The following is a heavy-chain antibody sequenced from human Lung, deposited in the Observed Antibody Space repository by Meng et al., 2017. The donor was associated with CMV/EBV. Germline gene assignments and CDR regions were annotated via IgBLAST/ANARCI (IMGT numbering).Heavy chain of an antibody. V-gene: IGHV1-2*02. CDR3: AREGGSTADWFDP. Sequence: ASVYTFTGYYMHWVRQAPGQGLEWMGWINPNSGGTNYAQKFQGRVTMTRDTSISTAYMELSRLRSDDTAVYYCAREGGSTADWFDPWGQGTLVTVSS. J-gene: IGHJ5*02. CDR1: VYTFTGYY. CDR2: INPNSGGT. D-gene: IGHD2-2*01.